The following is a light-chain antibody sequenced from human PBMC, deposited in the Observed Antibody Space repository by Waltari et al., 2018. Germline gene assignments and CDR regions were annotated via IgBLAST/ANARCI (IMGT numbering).Light chain of an antibody. V-gene: IGKV1-5*01. CDR2: YAS. J-gene: IGKJ4*01. CDR3: QQYNSAPLT. Sequence: WYQRRVHGKAPKYLIYYASTLESGVPSRFSGSGSGTEFTLTITSLQPEDFATYYCQQYNSAPLTFGGGTNVEIK.